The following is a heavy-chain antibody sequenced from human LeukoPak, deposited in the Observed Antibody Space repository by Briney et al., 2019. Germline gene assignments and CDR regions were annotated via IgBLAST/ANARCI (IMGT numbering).Heavy chain of an antibody. CDR2: ISAYTGST. CDR1: GYTFINYG. Sequence: ASVKVSCKTSGYTFINYGLTWVRQAPGQGFQWMGWISAYTGSTNYAQKFQGRVTMPTDPSTSTGYMELRSLTSNDTAVYYCARTVGATGAFDIWGQGTMVIVSS. CDR3: ARTVGATGAFDI. J-gene: IGHJ3*02. V-gene: IGHV1-18*01. D-gene: IGHD1-26*01.